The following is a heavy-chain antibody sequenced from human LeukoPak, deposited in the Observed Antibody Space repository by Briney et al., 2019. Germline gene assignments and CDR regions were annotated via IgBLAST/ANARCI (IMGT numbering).Heavy chain of an antibody. Sequence: GGSLRLSCAASGFTFSSYAMNWVRQAPGKGLEWVSVISGSGGSTYYVDSVKGRFTISRDNSKNTLYLQMNSLRAEDTAIYYCAKDQQSISYSPWGQGTLVTVSS. J-gene: IGHJ5*02. CDR2: ISGSGGST. CDR1: GFTFSSYA. V-gene: IGHV3-23*01. D-gene: IGHD4-11*01. CDR3: AKDQQSISYSP.